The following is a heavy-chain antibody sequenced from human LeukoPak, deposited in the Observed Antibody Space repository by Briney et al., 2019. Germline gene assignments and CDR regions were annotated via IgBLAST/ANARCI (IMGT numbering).Heavy chain of an antibody. Sequence: GGSLRLSCAASGFTFSTYSMNWVRQAPGKGLEWVSSITSSSSYIYYADSVKGRFTISRDNAKNSLYLQMNSLRAEDTAVYYCARDAAVVATGWGWFDPWGQGTLVTVSS. V-gene: IGHV3-21*01. CDR2: ITSSSSYI. D-gene: IGHD6-19*01. J-gene: IGHJ5*02. CDR1: GFTFSTYS. CDR3: ARDAAVVATGWGWFDP.